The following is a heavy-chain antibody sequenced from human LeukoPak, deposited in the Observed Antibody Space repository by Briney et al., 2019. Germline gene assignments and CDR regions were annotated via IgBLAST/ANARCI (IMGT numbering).Heavy chain of an antibody. CDR3: AIQGGYRYSFRDY. CDR1: GFTFSSHT. CDR2: IISTSRTI. D-gene: IGHD3-16*02. Sequence: GGSLRLSCAASGFTFSSHTMSWVRQAPGKGLEWVSDIISTSRTIYYADPAKGRFTISRDNGKNSLYLQMNSLRAEDTAVYYCAIQGGYRYSFRDYWGQGTLVTVSS. J-gene: IGHJ4*02. V-gene: IGHV3-48*01.